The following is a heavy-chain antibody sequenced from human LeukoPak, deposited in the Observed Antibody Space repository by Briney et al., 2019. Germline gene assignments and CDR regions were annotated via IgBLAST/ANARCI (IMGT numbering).Heavy chain of an antibody. CDR1: GFTLSSYW. J-gene: IGHJ4*02. CDR2: IYSGGST. D-gene: IGHD3-9*01. CDR3: ARSSGGDILTGYYY. V-gene: IGHV3-66*02. Sequence: GGSLRLSCAASGFTLSSYWMSWVRQAPGKGLEWVSVIYSGGSTYYADSVKGRFTISRDNSKNTLYLQMNSLRAEDTAVYYCARSSGGDILTGYYYWGQGTLVGVSS.